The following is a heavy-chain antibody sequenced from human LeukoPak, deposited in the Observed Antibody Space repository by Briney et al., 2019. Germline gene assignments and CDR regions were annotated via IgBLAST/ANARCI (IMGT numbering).Heavy chain of an antibody. J-gene: IGHJ4*02. CDR2: ITATSSST. CDR1: GFTFSSYG. V-gene: IGHV3-23*01. CDR3: ARGREGYNY. Sequence: GGSLRLSCAASGFTFSSYGMSWVRQPPGKGLEWVSAITATSSSTYDADSVQGRFTVSRDNSANTLYLQMNSLRVEDTAVYYCARGREGYNYWGQGTLVTVSS. D-gene: IGHD5-18*01.